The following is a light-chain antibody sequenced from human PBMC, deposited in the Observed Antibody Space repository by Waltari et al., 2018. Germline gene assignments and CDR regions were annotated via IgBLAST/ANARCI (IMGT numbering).Light chain of an antibody. Sequence: SYDLTQSPSRSAASGQTARITCGGDNLGIKYVQWYHQKPAQAPVRVIYADTKRPSGRHERVAVSNSGYTATLTFPRVEAGDEADYYCQVCDDQSGHWIFVGGTRLNVL. J-gene: IGLJ2*01. CDR3: QVCDDQSGHWI. V-gene: IGLV3-21*02. CDR1: NLGIKY. CDR2: ADT.